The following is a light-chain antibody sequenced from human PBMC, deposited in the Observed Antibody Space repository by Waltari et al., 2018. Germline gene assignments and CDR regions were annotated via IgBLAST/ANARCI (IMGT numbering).Light chain of an antibody. J-gene: IGKJ2*01. CDR2: GAS. Sequence: EIVLTQSPGTLSLSPGAGATLSCRASQSVTRSTLAWYQQKFAQAPRLLIYGASSRATGIPDRFSGSGSGTDFTLTISRLEPEDFAVYYCQQYGDSSFTFGQGTTLEIK. CDR1: QSVTRST. V-gene: IGKV3-20*01. CDR3: QQYGDSSFT.